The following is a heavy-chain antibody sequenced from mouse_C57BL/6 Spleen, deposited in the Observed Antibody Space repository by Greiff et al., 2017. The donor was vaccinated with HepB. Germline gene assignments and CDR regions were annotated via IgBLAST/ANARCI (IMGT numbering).Heavy chain of an antibody. J-gene: IGHJ2*01. V-gene: IGHV1-82*01. CDR3: ARSNWDDDY. CDR2: IYPGDGDT. Sequence: QVQLKESGPELVKPGASVKISCKASGYAFSSSWMNWVKQRPGKGLEWIGRIYPGDGDTNYNGKLKGKATLTADKSSSTAYMQLSSLTSEDSAVYFCARSNWDDDYWGQGTTLTVSS. D-gene: IGHD4-1*01. CDR1: GYAFSSSW.